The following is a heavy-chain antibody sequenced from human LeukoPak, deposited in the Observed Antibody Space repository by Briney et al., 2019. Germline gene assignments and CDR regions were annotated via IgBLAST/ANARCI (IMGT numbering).Heavy chain of an antibody. CDR1: GGSFGSYY. Sequence: SETLSLTCAVYGGSFGSYYWSWIRQPPGKGLEWIGEINHSGSTNYNPSLKSRVTISVDTSKNQFSLKLSSVTAADTAVYYCARGPGYCTNGVCSLYYFDYWGQGTLVTVSS. D-gene: IGHD2-8*01. CDR2: INHSGST. J-gene: IGHJ4*02. V-gene: IGHV4-34*01. CDR3: ARGPGYCTNGVCSLYYFDY.